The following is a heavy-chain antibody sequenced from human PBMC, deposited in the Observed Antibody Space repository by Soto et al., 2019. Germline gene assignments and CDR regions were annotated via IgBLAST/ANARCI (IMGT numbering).Heavy chain of an antibody. CDR3: ASGRGYCSESSCSYFDYFQH. CDR1: GLTFNTYA. D-gene: IGHD2-2*01. CDR2: ISNDGSNK. J-gene: IGHJ1*01. Sequence: QVQLVESGGGVGQPGTSLRLSCAASGLTFNTYAMNWIRLAPGKGLEWVAVISNDGSNKYYADSVKGRFTISRDNPKNTVYLQMNSLRGEDTGVYYCASGRGYCSESSCSYFDYFQHWGQGALVIVSS. V-gene: IGHV3-30*03.